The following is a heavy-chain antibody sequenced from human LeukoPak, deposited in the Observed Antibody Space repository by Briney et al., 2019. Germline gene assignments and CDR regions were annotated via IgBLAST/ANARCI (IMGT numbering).Heavy chain of an antibody. Sequence: GGSLRLSCAASGFRFDDYGMSWVRHVPGKGLEWVSGTNWDGASTGYADSVKGRFTISRDNVKNFLYLQMDSLRVEDTALYFCGRVYCSTTSCYDYYDYYMDVWGKGTTVTVSS. J-gene: IGHJ6*03. D-gene: IGHD2-2*01. CDR3: GRVYCSTTSCYDYYDYYMDV. V-gene: IGHV3-20*04. CDR2: TNWDGAST. CDR1: GFRFDDYG.